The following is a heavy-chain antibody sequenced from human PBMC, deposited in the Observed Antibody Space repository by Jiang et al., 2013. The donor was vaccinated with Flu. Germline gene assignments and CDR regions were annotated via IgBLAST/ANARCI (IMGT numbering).Heavy chain of an antibody. Sequence: LLKPSETLSLTCAVYGGSFSGYYWNWIRQPPGKGLEWIGEINHSGSTNYNPSLKSRVTISVDTSKNQFSLKLSSVTAADTAVYYCARGQSARDWFDPWGQGTLVTVSS. J-gene: IGHJ5*02. D-gene: IGHD3-3*01. V-gene: IGHV4-34*01. CDR3: ARGQSARDWFDP. CDR1: GGSFSGYY. CDR2: INHSGST.